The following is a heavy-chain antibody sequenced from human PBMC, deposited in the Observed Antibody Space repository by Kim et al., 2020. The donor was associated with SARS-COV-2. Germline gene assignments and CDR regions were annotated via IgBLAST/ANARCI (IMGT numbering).Heavy chain of an antibody. CDR1: GFTFSSYA. V-gene: IGHV3-30*04. CDR2: ISYDGSNK. D-gene: IGHD6-19*01. Sequence: GGSLRLSCAASGFTFSSYAMHWVRQAPGKGLEGVAVISYDGSNKYYADSVKGRFTISRDITKNTLYLLMNSLRAEDTAVYYCARDSLIGYSSAWTPDYWGQGPLVTVTS. J-gene: IGHJ4*02. CDR3: ARDSLIGYSSAWTPDY.